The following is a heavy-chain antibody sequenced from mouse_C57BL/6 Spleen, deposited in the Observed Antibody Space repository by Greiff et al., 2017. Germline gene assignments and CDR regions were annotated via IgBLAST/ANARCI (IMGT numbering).Heavy chain of an antibody. J-gene: IGHJ2*01. Sequence: VQLQQSGAELVKPGASVKLSCTASGFNIKDYYMHWVKQRTEQGLEWIGRIDPEDGETKYAPKFQGKATITADTAANTAYLQLSSLTSEDTAVYYCASNYDYSFGYFGYWGQGATLTVSS. CDR1: GFNIKDYY. CDR3: ASNYDYSFGYFGY. D-gene: IGHD2-4*01. V-gene: IGHV14-2*01. CDR2: IDPEDGET.